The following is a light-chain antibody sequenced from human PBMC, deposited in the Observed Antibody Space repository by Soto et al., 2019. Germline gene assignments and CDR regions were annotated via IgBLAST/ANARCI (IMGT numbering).Light chain of an antibody. CDR1: QDIAIY. Sequence: IQLTQSPSSLSASVGDRVTITCRASQDIAIYLAWYQQEPGEAPKLLIYAASTLYGGVPSRFSGSGSGTDFALTIASLQAEDCATYDCQQLRMYPSTFGGGTKVEIK. CDR2: AAS. V-gene: IGKV1-9*01. J-gene: IGKJ4*01. CDR3: QQLRMYPST.